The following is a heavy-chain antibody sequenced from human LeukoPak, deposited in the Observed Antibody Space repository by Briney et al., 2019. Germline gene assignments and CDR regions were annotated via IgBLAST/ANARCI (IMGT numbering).Heavy chain of an antibody. CDR1: GYTFTNYY. CDR2: INPNSGGT. J-gene: IGHJ1*01. D-gene: IGHD1-26*01. Sequence: GASVKVSCKASGYTFTNYYMHWVRQAPGQGLDWMGWINPNSGGTTYAQNFKGRVTMTWDTSISTAYMELSRLRSDDTAVYYCAREWELLRKYLYHWGQGTLVTVSS. V-gene: IGHV1-2*02. CDR3: AREWELLRKYLYH.